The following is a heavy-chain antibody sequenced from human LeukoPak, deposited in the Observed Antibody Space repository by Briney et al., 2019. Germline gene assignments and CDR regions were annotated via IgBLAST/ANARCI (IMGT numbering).Heavy chain of an antibody. CDR2: INHSGST. D-gene: IGHD2-2*01. V-gene: IGHV4-34*01. CDR3: ARGLGSSTSFSYYYYGMDV. J-gene: IGHJ6*02. Sequence: KSSETLSLTCAVYGGSFSGYYWSWIRQPPGKGLEWIGEINHSGSTNYNPSLKSRVTVSVDTSKNQFSLKLSSVTAADTAVYYCARGLGSSTSFSYYYYGMDVWGQGTTVTVSS. CDR1: GGSFSGYY.